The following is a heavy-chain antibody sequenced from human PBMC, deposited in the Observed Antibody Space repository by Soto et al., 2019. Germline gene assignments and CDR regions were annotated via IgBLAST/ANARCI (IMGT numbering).Heavy chain of an antibody. CDR3: ARRKKDGTANGYCSGGSCYYLDY. CDR2: ISSSSSYI. Sequence: SLRLSCAASGFTFSSYSMNWVRQAPGKGLEWVSSISSSSSYIYYADSVKGRFTISRDNAKNSLYLQMNSLRAEDTAVYYCARRKKDGTANGYCSGGSCYYLDYWGQGTLVTVSS. CDR1: GFTFSSYS. J-gene: IGHJ4*02. D-gene: IGHD2-15*01. V-gene: IGHV3-21*01.